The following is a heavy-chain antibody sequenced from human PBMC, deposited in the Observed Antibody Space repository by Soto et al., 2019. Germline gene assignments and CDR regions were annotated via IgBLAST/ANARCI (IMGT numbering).Heavy chain of an antibody. V-gene: IGHV4-39*01. CDR2: IDYSGDA. CDR3: ARHHVLVVDP. J-gene: IGHJ5*02. CDR1: GGSINSSSYY. D-gene: IGHD2-15*01. Sequence: QLQLQETGPGLVRPSETLSLTCTVSGGSINSSSYYWGWIRQPPGKGLEWIGSIDYSGDAYYNPPLKSRVTISIDTSKNQFSLKLFSVTAADTAVYYSARHHVLVVDPWGQGTLVTVSS.